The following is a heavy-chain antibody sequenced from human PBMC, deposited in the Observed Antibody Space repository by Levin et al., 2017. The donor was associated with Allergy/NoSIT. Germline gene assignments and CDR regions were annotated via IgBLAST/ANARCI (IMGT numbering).Heavy chain of an antibody. Sequence: LSLTCAASGFTFSSSTMNWVRQAPGKGLEWVSAISGSGGSTYYADSVKGRFTISRDNSKSTLYLQMNSLRAEDTAVYYCARVGVWGGYRYLDSWGQGTLVTVSS. CDR1: GFTFSSST. CDR2: ISGSGGST. D-gene: IGHD3-16*02. CDR3: ARVGVWGGYRYLDS. J-gene: IGHJ4*02. V-gene: IGHV3-23*01.